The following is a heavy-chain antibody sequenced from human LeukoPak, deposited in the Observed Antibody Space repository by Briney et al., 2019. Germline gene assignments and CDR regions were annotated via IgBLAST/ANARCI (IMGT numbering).Heavy chain of an antibody. J-gene: IGHJ3*02. CDR3: ARGTYSSGWYSPSAFDI. CDR1: GGSFSGYY. V-gene: IGHV4-34*01. CDR2: INHSGST. D-gene: IGHD6-19*01. Sequence: SETLSLTCAVYGGSFSGYYWSWIRQPPRKGLEWIGEINHSGSTNYNPSLKSRVTISVDTSKNQFSLKLSSVTAADTAVYYCARGTYSSGWYSPSAFDIWGQGTMVTVSS.